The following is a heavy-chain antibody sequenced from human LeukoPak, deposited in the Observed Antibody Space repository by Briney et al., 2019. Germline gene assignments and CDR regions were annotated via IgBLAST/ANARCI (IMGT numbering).Heavy chain of an antibody. D-gene: IGHD2-2*01. CDR2: ISSSSSYI. J-gene: IGHJ4*02. CDR1: GFTFSSYS. CDR3: ARERGSYCSSTSCPFDY. Sequence: GGSLRLSCAASGFTFSSYSMNWVRQAPGKGLEWVSSISSSSSYIYYADSVKGRFTISRDNAKNSLYLQMNSLRAEDTAVYYCARERGSYCSSTSCPFDYWGQGTLVTVSS. V-gene: IGHV3-21*01.